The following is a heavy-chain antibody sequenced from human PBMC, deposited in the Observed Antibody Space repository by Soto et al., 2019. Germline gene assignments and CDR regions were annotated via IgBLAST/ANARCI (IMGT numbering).Heavy chain of an antibody. CDR2: IKQDGSEK. D-gene: IGHD3-22*01. V-gene: IGHV3-7*01. CDR1: GFTFSSYW. CDR3: ARERTMIVVVTDAFDI. J-gene: IGHJ3*02. Sequence: EVQLVESGGGLVQPGGSLRLSCAASGFTFSSYWMSWVRQAPGKGLEWVANIKQDGSEKYYVDSVKGRFTISRDNAKNSLYLQMNSLRAEDTAVYYCARERTMIVVVTDAFDIWGQGTMVTVSS.